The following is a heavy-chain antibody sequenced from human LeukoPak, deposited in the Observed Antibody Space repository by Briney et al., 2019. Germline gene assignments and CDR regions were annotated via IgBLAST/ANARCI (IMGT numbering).Heavy chain of an antibody. Sequence: GGSLRLSCAASGFTFSSYAMSWVRQAPGKGLEWVSSISSSSSYIYYADSVKGRFTISRDNAKNSLYLQMNSLRAEDTAVYYCSMDLSGAHDYWGQGSVVTVSS. CDR1: GFTFSSYA. V-gene: IGHV3-21*01. D-gene: IGHD2-2*03. J-gene: IGHJ4*02. CDR2: ISSSSSYI. CDR3: SMDLSGAHDY.